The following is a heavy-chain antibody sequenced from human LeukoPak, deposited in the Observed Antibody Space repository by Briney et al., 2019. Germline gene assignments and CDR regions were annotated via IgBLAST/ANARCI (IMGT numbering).Heavy chain of an antibody. CDR3: ARYRIFYYDRPSSMFDY. D-gene: IGHD3-22*01. V-gene: IGHV4/OR15-8*02. CDR2: IYHSGSP. J-gene: IGHJ4*02. Sequence: SETLSLTCAVSGASISSNNWWSWVRQPPGKGLEWIGEIYHSGSPTYNPPLKSRVIISMDKSENQFSLKLSSVAAADTAVYYCARYRIFYYDRPSSMFDYWGQGTLVTVSS. CDR1: GASISSNNW.